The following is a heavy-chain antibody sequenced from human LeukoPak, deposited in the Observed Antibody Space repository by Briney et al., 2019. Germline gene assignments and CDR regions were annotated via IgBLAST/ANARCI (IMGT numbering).Heavy chain of an antibody. Sequence: GGSLRLSCAASGFTFSSYAMSWVRQAPGKGLEWVSAISGSGVNTYYADSVKGRFTISRDNSKNTLYLQMNSLRAEDTALYYCAKGAGLYVAYGDYGDYYYYYGMDVWGQGTTVTVSS. CDR2: ISGSGVNT. CDR1: GFTFSSYA. J-gene: IGHJ6*02. CDR3: AKGAGLYVAYGDYGDYYYYYGMDV. D-gene: IGHD4-17*01. V-gene: IGHV3-23*01.